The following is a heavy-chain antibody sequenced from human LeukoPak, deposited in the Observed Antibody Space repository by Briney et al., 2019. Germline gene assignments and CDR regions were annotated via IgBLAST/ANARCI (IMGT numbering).Heavy chain of an antibody. V-gene: IGHV3-7*01. D-gene: IGHD3-10*01. CDR3: TRQPGRHAYYSDS. J-gene: IGHJ4*02. CDR2: IRQDGSET. Sequence: GGSLRLSCVASGFTLRNYWMNWVRQAPGKGLEWVANIRQDGSETYYVDSVRGRFTISRDNAKNSLYLQMNSLRAEDTALYYCTRQPGRHAYYSDSWGQGTLVTVSS. CDR1: GFTLRNYW.